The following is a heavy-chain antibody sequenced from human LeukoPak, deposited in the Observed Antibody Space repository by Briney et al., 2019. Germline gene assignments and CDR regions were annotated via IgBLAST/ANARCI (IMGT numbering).Heavy chain of an antibody. J-gene: IGHJ4*02. CDR2: ISPYTGGT. CDR1: GYTFTAYY. Sequence: ASVQVSCKASGYTFTAYYIHWVRQAPGQGLEWMGSISPYTGGTNYAQKFQGRVTITRDTSSNTVYMDLNRLTSDDTALYYCARDHNSENWGSLGKWGQGTLVTVSS. CDR3: ARDHNSENWGSLGK. D-gene: IGHD7-27*01. V-gene: IGHV1-2*02.